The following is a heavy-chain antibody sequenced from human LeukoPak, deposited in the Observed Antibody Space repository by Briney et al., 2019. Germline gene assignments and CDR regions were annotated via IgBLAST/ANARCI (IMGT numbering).Heavy chain of an antibody. CDR2: IT. Sequence: SETLSLTCAVSGYPISSGYYWGWIRQPPGKGLEWIGSITYYNPSLKSRVTISVDTSKNQFSLKLSSVTAADTAVYYCARQWRDGDWFDPWGQGTLVTVSS. CDR3: ARQWRDGDWFDP. V-gene: IGHV4-38-2*01. J-gene: IGHJ5*02. CDR1: GYPISSGYY. D-gene: IGHD6-19*01.